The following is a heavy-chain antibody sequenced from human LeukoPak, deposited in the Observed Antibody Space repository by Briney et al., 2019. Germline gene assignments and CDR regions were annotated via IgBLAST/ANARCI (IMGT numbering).Heavy chain of an antibody. CDR1: GGTFGSYA. CDR2: IIPIFGTA. CDR3: ARVRTAAAGGYYFDY. V-gene: IGHV1-69*01. Sequence: ASVKVSCKASGGTFGSYAISWVRQAPGQGLEWMGGIIPIFGTANYAQKFQGRVTITAVESTSTAYMELSSLRSEDTAVYYCARVRTAAAGGYYFDYWGQGTLVTVSS. D-gene: IGHD6-13*01. J-gene: IGHJ4*02.